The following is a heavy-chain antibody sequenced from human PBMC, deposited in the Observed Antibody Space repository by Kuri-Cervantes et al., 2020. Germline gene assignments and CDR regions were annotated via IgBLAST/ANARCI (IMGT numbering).Heavy chain of an antibody. CDR2: INHSGST. V-gene: IGHV4-34*01. D-gene: IGHD3-10*01. J-gene: IGHJ4*02. Sequence: GSLRLSCAVYGGSFSGYYWSWIRQPPGKGLEWIGEINHSGSTNYNPSLKSRVTISVDTSKNQFSLKLSSVTAADTAVYNCARGRLYYYGSGTLDYWGQGTLVTVSS. CDR1: GGSFSGYY. CDR3: ARGRLYYYGSGTLDY.